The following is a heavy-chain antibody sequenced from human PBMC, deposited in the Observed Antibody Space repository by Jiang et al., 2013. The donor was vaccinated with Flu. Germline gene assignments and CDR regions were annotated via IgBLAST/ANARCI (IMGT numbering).Heavy chain of an antibody. CDR3: AREPTMVRGVIGY. Sequence: LLKPSGTLSLTCSVSGGSISSNNWWSWVRQPPGKGLEWIGEXFHSGSTNYNPSLESRVTISVDKSMNQFSLRLSSVTAADTAVYYCAREPTMVRGVIGYWGQGTLVTVSS. D-gene: IGHD3-10*01. CDR2: XFHSGST. J-gene: IGHJ4*02. V-gene: IGHV4-4*02. CDR1: GGSISSNNW.